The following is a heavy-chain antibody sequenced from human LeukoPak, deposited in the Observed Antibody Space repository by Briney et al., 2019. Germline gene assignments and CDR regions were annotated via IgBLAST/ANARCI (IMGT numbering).Heavy chain of an antibody. D-gene: IGHD6-6*01. J-gene: IGHJ5*02. CDR2: IYYSGST. V-gene: IGHV4-39*07. CDR1: GGSISSSIYY. Sequence: PSETLSLTCTVSGGSISSSIYYWGWIRQPPGEGLEWIGSIYYSGSTYYNPSLKSRVTISVDTSKNQFSLKLSSVTAADTAVYYCARRPGPRSSAPNWFDPWGQGTLVTVSS. CDR3: ARRPGPRSSAPNWFDP.